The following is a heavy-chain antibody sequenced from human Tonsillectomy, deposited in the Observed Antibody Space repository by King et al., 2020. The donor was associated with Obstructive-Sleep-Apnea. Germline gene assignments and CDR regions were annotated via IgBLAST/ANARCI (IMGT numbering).Heavy chain of an antibody. CDR2: ISAYNSNT. Sequence: QLVQSGAEVKKPGASVKVSCKASGYTFTSYGISWVRQAPGQGLEWMGWISAYNSNTNYAQKLQGRVTMTTDTSTSTAYMELRSLRSDDTAVYYCARGTGGHDYGDSRVEVFDYWGQGTLVTVSS. CDR3: ARGTGGHDYGDSRVEVFDY. CDR1: GYTFTSYG. D-gene: IGHD4-17*01. V-gene: IGHV1-18*04. J-gene: IGHJ4*02.